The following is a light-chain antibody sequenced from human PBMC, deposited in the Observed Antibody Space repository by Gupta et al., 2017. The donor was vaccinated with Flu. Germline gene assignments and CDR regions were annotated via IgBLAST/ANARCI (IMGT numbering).Light chain of an antibody. V-gene: IGLV1-51*01. CDR3: GAWDSSRSAWL. CDR2: ENS. J-gene: IGLJ3*02. CDR1: SSNIGNNY. Sequence: QSVLTQPPSVSAAPGQKATISCPGGSSNIGNNYVSWYPQLPETAPKLLIYENSMRRSGIPDRFSASKSDTSATLGITGLQTGAEADYYCGAWDSSRSAWLFGGGTKLTVL.